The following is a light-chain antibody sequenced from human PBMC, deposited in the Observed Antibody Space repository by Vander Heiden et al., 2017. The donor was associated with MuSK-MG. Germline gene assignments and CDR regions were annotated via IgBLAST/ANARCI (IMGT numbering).Light chain of an antibody. V-gene: IGKV3-20*01. CDR2: GAS. CDR3: QQFDGAVT. CDR1: QSFNSDS. Sequence: EVVLTQFQGTLSLSPGDVATLSCRASQSFNSDSLAWYQQRPGQAPRLLIYGASFRATGIPDRFSGSGSGTDFTLTISRLEPEDFAVYYCQQFDGAVTFGGGTKVEIK. J-gene: IGKJ4*01.